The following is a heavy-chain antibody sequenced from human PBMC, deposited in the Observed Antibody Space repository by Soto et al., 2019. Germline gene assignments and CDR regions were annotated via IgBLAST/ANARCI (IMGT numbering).Heavy chain of an antibody. CDR3: ARRPSGSYGQVDY. D-gene: IGHD1-26*01. J-gene: IGHJ4*02. V-gene: IGHV4-30-2*01. CDR1: GGSISSGGYS. CDR2: IYHSGST. Sequence: SETLSLTCAVSGGSISSGGYSWSWIRQPPGKGLEWIGYIYHSGSTYYNPSLKSRVTISLDTSKNQFSLKLNSVTAADTAVYFCARRPSGSYGQVDYWGQGTLVTVSS.